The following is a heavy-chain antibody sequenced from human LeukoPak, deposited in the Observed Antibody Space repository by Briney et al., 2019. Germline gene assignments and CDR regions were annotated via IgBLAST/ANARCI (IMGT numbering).Heavy chain of an antibody. CDR2: ISSTGSLM. V-gene: IGHV3-11*04. D-gene: IGHD6-6*01. CDR3: GGEPYGTSSDRLDY. J-gene: IGHJ4*02. CDR1: GFTFTDYY. Sequence: PGGSLRLSCAASGFTFTDYYLSRIRQAPGRGLEWVAYISSTGSLMYYAHSVKGRFTISRDNAQNLVYLQMNSLRAEDTAAYYCGGEPYGTSSDRLDYWGQGTLVTVSS.